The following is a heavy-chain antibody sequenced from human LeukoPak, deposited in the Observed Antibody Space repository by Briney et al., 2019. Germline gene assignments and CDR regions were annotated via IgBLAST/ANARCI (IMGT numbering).Heavy chain of an antibody. V-gene: IGHV1-69*06. CDR2: IIPIFGTA. D-gene: IGHD3-9*01. J-gene: IGHJ5*02. Sequence: SVKVSCKASGGTFSSYAISWVRQAPGQGLEWMGGIIPIFGTANYAQKFQGRVTITADKSTSTAYMELSSLRSGDTAVYYCAARGETYYDILTGYKGPLDPWGQGTLVTVSS. CDR3: AARGETYYDILTGYKGPLDP. CDR1: GGTFSSYA.